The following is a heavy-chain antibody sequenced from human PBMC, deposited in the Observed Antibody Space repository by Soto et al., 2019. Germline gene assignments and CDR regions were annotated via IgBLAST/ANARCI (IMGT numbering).Heavy chain of an antibody. J-gene: IGHJ4*02. V-gene: IGHV2-5*02. CDR1: GFSLSTSGVG. D-gene: IGHD3-22*01. CDR3: ARSYYYDSSGSIPFDY. Sequence: QITLKESGPPLVKPTQTLTLTCTFSGFSLSTSGVGVGWIRQPPGKALEWLALIYWDDDKRYSPSLKSRLTITKDTSKNQVVLTMTNMDPVDTATYYCARSYYYDSSGSIPFDYWGQGTLVTVSS. CDR2: IYWDDDK.